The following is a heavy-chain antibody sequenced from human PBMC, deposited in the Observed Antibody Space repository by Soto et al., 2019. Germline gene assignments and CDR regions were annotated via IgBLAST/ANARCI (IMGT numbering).Heavy chain of an antibody. V-gene: IGHV4-59*11. CDR1: GASISNHY. D-gene: IGHD2-15*01. CDR2: VYYSGST. Sequence: SETLSLTCTVSGASISNHYLSWIRQPPGKGLEWIGCVYYSGSTDYNPSLKSRVTISVDTSKNQFSLKLSSVTAADTAVYYCARGPIVVVVAAISNWFDPWGQGTLVTVSS. J-gene: IGHJ5*02. CDR3: ARGPIVVVVAAISNWFDP.